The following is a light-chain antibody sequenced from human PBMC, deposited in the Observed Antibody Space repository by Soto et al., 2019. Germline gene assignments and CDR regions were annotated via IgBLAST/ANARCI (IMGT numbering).Light chain of an antibody. CDR3: QQCRNWPLT. CDR1: QNVYNN. J-gene: IGKJ4*01. CDR2: DAS. V-gene: IGKV3-15*01. Sequence: EIVMTQSPATLSVCPGEGATLSCKASQNVYNNLAWYQQRPGQPPRLLIYDASTRATGISARFSGSGYGTEFTLTISSLQSEDFGVYFCQQCRNWPLTFGGGTKVEIK.